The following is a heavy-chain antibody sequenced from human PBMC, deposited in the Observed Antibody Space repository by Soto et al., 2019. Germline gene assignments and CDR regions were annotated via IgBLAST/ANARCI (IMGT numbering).Heavy chain of an antibody. J-gene: IGHJ4*02. CDR2: ISGSGGST. CDR1: GFTFSGYA. CDR3: AKEGRYYDSSTFDY. D-gene: IGHD3-22*01. V-gene: IGHV3-23*01. Sequence: PGGSLRLSSAASGFTFSGYAMSWVRQSPGKGLEWVSAISGSGGSTYYADSVKGRFTISRDNSKNTPYLQMNSLRAEDTAVYYCAKEGRYYDSSTFDYWGQGTLVTVSS.